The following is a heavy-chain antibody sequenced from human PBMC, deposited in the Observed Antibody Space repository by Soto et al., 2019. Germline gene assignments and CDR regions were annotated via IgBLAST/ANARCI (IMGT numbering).Heavy chain of an antibody. J-gene: IGHJ5*02. CDR3: ARVGLVGATSLSNAWFDP. CDR2: IYPGDSDP. Sequence: GESLKISCKGSGYTFTSHWIGRVRQMPGKGLEWMGIIYPGDSDPRSSPSLQGQVLISPDKSISTAYLQWSSLKASDTAMYYCARVGLVGATSLSNAWFDPWGQGILVTVSS. V-gene: IGHV5-51*01. D-gene: IGHD1-26*01. CDR1: GYTFTSHW.